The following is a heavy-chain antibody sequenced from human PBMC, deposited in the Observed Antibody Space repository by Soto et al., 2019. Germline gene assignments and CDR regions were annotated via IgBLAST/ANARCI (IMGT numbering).Heavy chain of an antibody. CDR2: INHSGST. CDR1: GGSFSGYY. J-gene: IGHJ4*02. Sequence: SETLSVTCAVYGGSFSGYYWSWIRQPPGKGLEWIGEINHSGSTNYNPSLKSRVTISVDTSKNQFSLKLSSVTAADTAVCYCARMAGFGELLWEGYYFDYWGQGTLVTVSS. D-gene: IGHD3-10*01. CDR3: ARMAGFGELLWEGYYFDY. V-gene: IGHV4-34*01.